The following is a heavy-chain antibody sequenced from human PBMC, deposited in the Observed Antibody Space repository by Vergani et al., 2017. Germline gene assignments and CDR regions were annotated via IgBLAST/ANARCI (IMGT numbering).Heavy chain of an antibody. CDR2: ISYDGSNK. J-gene: IGHJ4*02. Sequence: VQLLESGGGVVQPGRSLRLSCAASGFTFSSYAMHWVRQAPGKGLEWVAVISYDGSNKYYADSVKGRFTISRDNSKNTLYLQMNSLRAEDTAVYYCAGGPLGYWGQGTLVTVSS. V-gene: IGHV3-30*04. CDR1: GFTFSSYA. CDR3: AGGPLGY. D-gene: IGHD3-10*01.